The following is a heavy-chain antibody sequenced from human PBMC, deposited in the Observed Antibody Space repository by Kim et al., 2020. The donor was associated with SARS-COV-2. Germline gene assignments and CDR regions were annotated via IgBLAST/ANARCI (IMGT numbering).Heavy chain of an antibody. Sequence: SETLSLTCAVSGGSLFGHFWTWIRQPPGKGLEWIGEINYSGSSHYNPSLKSRVTIPLDTSKSQLSLRLSSVTAADTAVYYCASAGIYGDFETWGQGTQVTVSS. CDR3: ASAGIYGDFET. J-gene: IGHJ4*02. CDR1: GGSLFGHF. D-gene: IGHD4-17*01. V-gene: IGHV4-34*01. CDR2: INYSGSS.